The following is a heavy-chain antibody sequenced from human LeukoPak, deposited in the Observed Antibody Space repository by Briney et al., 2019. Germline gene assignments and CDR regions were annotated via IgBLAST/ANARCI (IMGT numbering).Heavy chain of an antibody. D-gene: IGHD6-6*01. J-gene: IGHJ4*02. CDR1: GDSISSRNYY. CDR2: IYYSGST. Sequence: PSETLSLTCSVSGDSISSRNYYWGWLRQPPGKGLEWIGSIYYSGSTYYNPSLKSRVTISVDTSKNQFSLKLSSVTAADTAVYYCARGLAARPPSEIDYWGQGTLVTVSS. CDR3: ARGLAARPPSEIDY. V-gene: IGHV4-39*07.